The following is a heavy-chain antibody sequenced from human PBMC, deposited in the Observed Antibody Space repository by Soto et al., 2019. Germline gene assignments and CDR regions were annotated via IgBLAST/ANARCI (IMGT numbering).Heavy chain of an antibody. V-gene: IGHV3-23*01. CDR2: ISGSGGST. J-gene: IGHJ4*02. D-gene: IGHD3-3*01. CDR3: AKDSSRTIFGVVRIGVYFDY. Sequence: PGGSLRLSCAASGFTFSSYAMSWVRQAPGKGLEWVSAISGSGGSTYYADSVKGRFTISRDNSKNTLYLQMNSLRAEDTAVYYCAKDSSRTIFGVVRIGVYFDYWGQGTLVTVSS. CDR1: GFTFSSYA.